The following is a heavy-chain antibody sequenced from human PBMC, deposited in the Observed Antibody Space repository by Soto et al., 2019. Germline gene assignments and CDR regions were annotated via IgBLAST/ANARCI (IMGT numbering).Heavy chain of an antibody. CDR1: GFTFDDYA. J-gene: IGHJ5*02. D-gene: IGHD3-22*01. Sequence: GGSLRLSCAASGFTFDDYAMHWVRQAPGKGLEWVSGISWNSGSIGYADSVKGRFTISKDNAKNSLYLQMNSLRAEDTALYYCAKDSGRWLLNRWGQGTLVTVSS. V-gene: IGHV3-9*01. CDR3: AKDSGRWLLNR. CDR2: ISWNSGSI.